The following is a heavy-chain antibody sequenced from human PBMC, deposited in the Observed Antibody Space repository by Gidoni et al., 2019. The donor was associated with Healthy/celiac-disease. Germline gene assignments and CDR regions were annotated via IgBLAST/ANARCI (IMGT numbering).Heavy chain of an antibody. J-gene: IGHJ6*02. CDR1: GGSISSSSYY. D-gene: IGHD6-13*01. CDR3: ARPHPIAAALNYYYGMDV. V-gene: IGHV4-39*01. Sequence: QLQLQESCPGLVKPSETLSLTCTVPGGSISSSSYYWGWIRQPPGKGMEWIGSIYYSGSTYYNPSLKSRVTISVDTSKNQFSLKLSSVTAADTAVYYCARPHPIAAALNYYYGMDVWGQGTTVTVSS. CDR2: IYYSGST.